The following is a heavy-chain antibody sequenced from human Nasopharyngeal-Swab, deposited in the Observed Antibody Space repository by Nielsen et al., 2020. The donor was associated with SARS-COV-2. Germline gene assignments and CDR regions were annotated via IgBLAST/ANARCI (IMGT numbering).Heavy chain of an antibody. CDR1: GFTFSNAW. D-gene: IGHD3-16*01. CDR2: IKSKTDGGTT. CDR3: TTEEVGAYGAEYFQH. V-gene: IGHV3-15*01. Sequence: GESLKISCAASGFTFSNAWMSWARQAPGKGLEWVGRIKSKTDGGTTDYAAPVKGRFTISRDDSKNTLYLQMNSLKTEDTAVYYCTTEEVGAYGAEYFQHWGQGTLVTVSS. J-gene: IGHJ1*01.